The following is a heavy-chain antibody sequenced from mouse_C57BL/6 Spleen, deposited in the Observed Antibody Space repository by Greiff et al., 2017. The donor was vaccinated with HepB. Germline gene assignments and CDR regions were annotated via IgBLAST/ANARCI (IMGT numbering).Heavy chain of an antibody. V-gene: IGHV5-4*01. CDR1: GFTFSSYA. D-gene: IGHD1-1*01. CDR2: ISDGGSYT. Sequence: EVQVVESGGGLVKPGGSLKLSCAASGFTFSSYAMSWVRQTPEKRLEWVATISDGGSYTYYPDNVKGRFTISRDNAKNNLYLQMSHLKSEDTAMYYCARDLLRIEGYAMDYWGQGTSVTVSS. J-gene: IGHJ4*01. CDR3: ARDLLRIEGYAMDY.